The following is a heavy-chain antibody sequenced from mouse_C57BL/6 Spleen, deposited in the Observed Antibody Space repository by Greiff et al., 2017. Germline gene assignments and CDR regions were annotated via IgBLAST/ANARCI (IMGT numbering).Heavy chain of an antibody. Sequence: EVKLMESGPELVKPGASVKISCKASGYSFTDYNMNWVKQSNGKSLEWIGVINPNYGTTSYNQKFKGKATLTVDQSSSTAYMQLNSLTSEDSAVYYCAIYDGYSRAMDYWGQGTSVTVSS. D-gene: IGHD2-3*01. J-gene: IGHJ4*01. V-gene: IGHV1-39*01. CDR1: GYSFTDYN. CDR2: INPNYGTT. CDR3: AIYDGYSRAMDY.